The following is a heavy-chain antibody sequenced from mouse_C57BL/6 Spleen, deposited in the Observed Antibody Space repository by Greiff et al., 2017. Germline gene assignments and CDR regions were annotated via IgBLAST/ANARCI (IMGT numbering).Heavy chain of an antibody. CDR3: ARSGDYDVWE. D-gene: IGHD2-4*01. V-gene: IGHV1-81*01. CDR2: IYPRSGNT. J-gene: IGHJ3*01. CDR1: GYTFTRYG. Sequence: LVESGAELARPGASVKLSCKASGYTFTRYGISWVKQRTGQGLEWIGEIYPRSGNTYYNDKFKGKATLTADKYSSTAYMELRSLTSEDSAVYFCARSGDYDVWEWGQGTLVTVSA.